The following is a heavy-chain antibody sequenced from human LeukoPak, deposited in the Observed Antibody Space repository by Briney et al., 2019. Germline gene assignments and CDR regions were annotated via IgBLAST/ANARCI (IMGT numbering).Heavy chain of an antibody. V-gene: IGHV4-39*01. CDR2: IYYSGST. D-gene: IGHD6-6*01. CDR3: ARHKQLDVHMDV. Sequence: SETLSLTCTVSGGSISSGTYHWSWIRQYPEKGLEWIGSIYYSGSTYYNPSLKSRVTISIDTSKNQFSLKLSSVTAADTAVYYCARHKQLDVHMDVWGKGTTVTVSS. CDR1: GGSISSGTYH. J-gene: IGHJ6*03.